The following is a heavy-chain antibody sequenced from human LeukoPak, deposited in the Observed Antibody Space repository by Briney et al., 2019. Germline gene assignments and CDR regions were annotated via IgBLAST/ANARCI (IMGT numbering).Heavy chain of an antibody. CDR3: YSSTKHLYYYYYMDV. D-gene: IGHD6-13*01. Sequence: GGSLRLSCAASGFTVSSNYMSWVRQAPGKGLEWVSVIYSGGSTYYADSVKGRFTISRDNSKNTLYLQMNSLRAEDTAVYYCYSSTKHLYYYYYMDVWGKGTTVTVSS. CDR1: GFTVSSNY. J-gene: IGHJ6*03. CDR2: IYSGGST. V-gene: IGHV3-53*01.